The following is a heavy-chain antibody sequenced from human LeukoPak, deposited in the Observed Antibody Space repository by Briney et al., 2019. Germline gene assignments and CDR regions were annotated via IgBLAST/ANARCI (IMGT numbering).Heavy chain of an antibody. V-gene: IGHV3-30*04. CDR1: GFTFSSYA. D-gene: IGHD2-15*01. J-gene: IGHJ4*02. CDR3: AKVGDSWDFDY. Sequence: GRSLRLSCAASGFTFSSYAMHWVRQAPGKGLEWVAVISYDGSNKYYADSVKGRFTVSRDNSNNTLYLHMNSLRAEDTALYYCAKVGDSWDFDYWGQGTLVTVSS. CDR2: ISYDGSNK.